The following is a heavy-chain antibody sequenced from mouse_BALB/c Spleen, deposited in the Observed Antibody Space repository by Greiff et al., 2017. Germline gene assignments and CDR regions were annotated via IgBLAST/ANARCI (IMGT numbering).Heavy chain of an antibody. Sequence: LVESGPGLVAPSQSLSITCTVSGFSLTSYDISWIRQPPGKGLEWLGVIWTGGGTNYNSAFMSRLSISKDNSKSQVFLKMNSLQTDDTAIYYCVRDGYWFAYWGQGTLVTVSA. V-gene: IGHV2-9-2*01. D-gene: IGHD2-2*01. CDR2: IWTGGGT. J-gene: IGHJ3*01. CDR3: VRDGYWFAY. CDR1: GFSLTSYD.